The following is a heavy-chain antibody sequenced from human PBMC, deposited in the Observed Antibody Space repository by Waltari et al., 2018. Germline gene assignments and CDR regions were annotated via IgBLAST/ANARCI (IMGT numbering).Heavy chain of an antibody. Sequence: EVQLVQSGAEVKKPGESLKISCKGSGYSFTSYWIGWVRQMPGKGLEWMGIIYAVESDTSYSPSFQGQVTISADKSISTAYLQCSSLKASDTAMYYCARRVATLSGSYGGHDAFDIWGQGTMVTVSS. CDR1: GYSFTSYW. J-gene: IGHJ3*02. CDR2: IYAVESDT. V-gene: IGHV5-51*01. CDR3: ARRVATLSGSYGGHDAFDI. D-gene: IGHD3-16*01.